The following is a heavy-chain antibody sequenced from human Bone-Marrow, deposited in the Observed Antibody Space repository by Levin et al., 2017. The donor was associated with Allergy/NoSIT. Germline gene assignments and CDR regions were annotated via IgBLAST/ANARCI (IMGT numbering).Heavy chain of an antibody. Sequence: GGSLRLSCAASGFTFSSYGMHWVRQAPGKGLEWVAVISYDGSNKYYADSVKGRFTISRDNSKNTLYLQMNSLRAEDTAVYYCAREDSSGDYSFDYWGQGTLVTVSS. CDR3: AREDSSGDYSFDY. V-gene: IGHV3-30*03. CDR1: GFTFSSYG. CDR2: ISYDGSNK. J-gene: IGHJ4*02. D-gene: IGHD3-22*01.